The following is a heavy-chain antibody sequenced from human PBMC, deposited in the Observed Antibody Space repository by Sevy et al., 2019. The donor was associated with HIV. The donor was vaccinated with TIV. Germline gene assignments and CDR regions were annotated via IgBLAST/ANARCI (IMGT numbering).Heavy chain of an antibody. CDR2: ISGSGSDI. CDR1: GFTSSDYY. D-gene: IGHD4-17*01. CDR3: ARDHVKDGDLGDYYYLAMDV. Sequence: GRSLRLSCAASGFTSSDYYMSWIRQAPGKGLEWLSYISGSGSDIYYADSVKGRFTISRDNAKNSLYLQMSSLRADDTAVYYCARDHVKDGDLGDYYYLAMDVWGQGTTVTVSS. V-gene: IGHV3-11*01. J-gene: IGHJ6*02.